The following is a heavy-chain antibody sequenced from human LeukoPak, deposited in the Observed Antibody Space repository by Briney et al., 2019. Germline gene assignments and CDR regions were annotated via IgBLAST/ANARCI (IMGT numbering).Heavy chain of an antibody. CDR1: GFTFSSYG. CDR3: ARDYSQYYDSSGYFDY. J-gene: IGHJ4*02. CDR2: ISYDGSNK. Sequence: GRSLRLSCAASGFTFSSYGMHWVRQAPGKGLEWVAVISYDGSNKYYADSVKGRFTISRDNSKNTLYLQMNSLRAEDTAVYYGARDYSQYYDSSGYFDYWGQGTLVTVSS. V-gene: IGHV3-30*03. D-gene: IGHD3-22*01.